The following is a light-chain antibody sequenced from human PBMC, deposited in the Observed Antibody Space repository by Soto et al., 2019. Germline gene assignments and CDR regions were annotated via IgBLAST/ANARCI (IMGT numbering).Light chain of an antibody. V-gene: IGKV1-12*01. CDR1: QRISSW. Sequence: DIQMTQSPSSVSASVGDRVTITCRASQRISSWLAWYQQKPGKAPKLLIYAASILQSGGPSRFSGSGSGTDFTLTISSLQPEDVATYYCQQANGFPITFGQGTRLQIK. CDR3: QQANGFPIT. CDR2: AAS. J-gene: IGKJ5*01.